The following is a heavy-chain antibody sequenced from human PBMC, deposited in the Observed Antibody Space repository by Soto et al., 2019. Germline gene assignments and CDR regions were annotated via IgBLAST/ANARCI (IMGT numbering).Heavy chain of an antibody. V-gene: IGHV4-39*01. J-gene: IGHJ4*02. Sequence: SETLSLTCTVSGGSITSSSYYWGWIRQPPGKGLEWIGSIYYSGSTYYNPSLKSRVTISVDTSKNQFSLKLSSVTAADTAVYYCARSISVAMDFWGQGTLVTVS. CDR3: ARSISVAMDF. CDR2: IYYSGST. CDR1: GGSITSSSYY. D-gene: IGHD6-19*01.